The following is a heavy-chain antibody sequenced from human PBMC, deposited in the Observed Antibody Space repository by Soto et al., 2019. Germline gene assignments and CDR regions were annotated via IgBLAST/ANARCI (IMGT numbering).Heavy chain of an antibody. CDR3: AKDLLRPGRAYGMDV. Sequence: GGSLRLSCAASGFTFSSYGMHWVRQAPGKGLEWVAVISYDGSNTYYADSVKGRFTISRDNSKNTLYLQMNSLRAEDTAVYYCAKDLLRPGRAYGMDVWGQGTTVTVSS. CDR1: GFTFSSYG. J-gene: IGHJ6*02. V-gene: IGHV3-30*18. CDR2: ISYDGSNT.